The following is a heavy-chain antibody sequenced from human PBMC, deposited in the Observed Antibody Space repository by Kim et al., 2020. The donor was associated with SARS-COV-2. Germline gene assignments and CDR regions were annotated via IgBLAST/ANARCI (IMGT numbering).Heavy chain of an antibody. V-gene: IGHV3-15*01. D-gene: IGHD3-22*01. Sequence: VKGRFTISRDDSKNTLYLQMNSLKTEDTAVYYCTTGAYYDSSGYYPDFDYWGQGTLVTVSS. J-gene: IGHJ4*02. CDR3: TTGAYYDSSGYYPDFDY.